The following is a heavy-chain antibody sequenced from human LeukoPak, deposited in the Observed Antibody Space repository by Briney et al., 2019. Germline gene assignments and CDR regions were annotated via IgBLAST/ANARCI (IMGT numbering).Heavy chain of an antibody. CDR3: ARGRSNYYGMDV. Sequence: SETLSLTCSVSDGSINSYYWNWIRRPPGKGLEWIGYIYYNGNTNYSPSLKSRATMSVDTSKNLFSLKASSVTAADTAVYYCARGRSNYYGMDVWGQGTTVTVSS. CDR2: IYYNGNT. CDR1: DGSINSYY. D-gene: IGHD1-26*01. V-gene: IGHV4-59*01. J-gene: IGHJ6*02.